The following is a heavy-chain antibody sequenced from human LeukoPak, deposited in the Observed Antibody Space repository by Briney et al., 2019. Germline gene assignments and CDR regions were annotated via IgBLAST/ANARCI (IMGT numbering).Heavy chain of an antibody. CDR2: ISISGSTI. CDR1: GFTFSSYE. D-gene: IGHD4-17*01. Sequence: GGSLRLSCAASGFTFSSYEMNWVRQAPGKGLEWVSYISISGSTIYYADSVKGRFTISRDNAKNSLYLQMNSLRAEDTAVYYCTIYGDNPLNYYYFYYMDVWGKGTTVAVSS. V-gene: IGHV3-48*03. CDR3: TIYGDNPLNYYYFYYMDV. J-gene: IGHJ6*03.